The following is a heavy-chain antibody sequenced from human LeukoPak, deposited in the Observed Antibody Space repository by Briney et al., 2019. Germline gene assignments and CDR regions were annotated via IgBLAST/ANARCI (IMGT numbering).Heavy chain of an antibody. CDR3: ARDTTYYGSGDGLDV. D-gene: IGHD3-10*01. Sequence: PGGSLRLSCAASGFTVSNNYMSWVRQAPGKGLESVSLIFSGGGTYYADSVKGRFTISRDNSKNTLYLQMNTLRAEDTAVYYCARDTTYYGSGDGLDVWGQGTTVTVSS. J-gene: IGHJ6*02. V-gene: IGHV3-53*01. CDR2: IFSGGGT. CDR1: GFTVSNNY.